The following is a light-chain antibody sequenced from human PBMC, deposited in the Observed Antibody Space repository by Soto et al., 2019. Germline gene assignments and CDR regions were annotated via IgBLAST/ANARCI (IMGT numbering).Light chain of an antibody. CDR2: DTS. Sequence: EIVLTQSPATLALSPGQRATLSCRASQNIDTYLAWYLQKPGQAPRLLIYDTSNRATGIPERFSGSGSGTDFTLTISGLEAEDFAVYYCQHRDNWPLTFGGGTKLEI. J-gene: IGKJ4*01. CDR1: QNIDTY. CDR3: QHRDNWPLT. V-gene: IGKV3-11*01.